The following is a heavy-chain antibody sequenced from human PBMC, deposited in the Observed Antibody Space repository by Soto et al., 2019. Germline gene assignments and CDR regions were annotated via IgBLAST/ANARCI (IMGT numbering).Heavy chain of an antibody. V-gene: IGHV1-18*01. CDR3: ARNYYDSSGYYLGLFYYYGMDV. Sequence: QVQLVQSGAEVKKPGASVKVSCKASGYTFTSYGISWVRQAPGQGLEWMGWISAYNGNTNYAQKLQGRVTMTTDTSTSXXYXEXXSLRSDDTAVYYCARNYYDSSGYYLGLFYYYGMDVWGQGTTVTVSS. J-gene: IGHJ6*02. CDR2: ISAYNGNT. D-gene: IGHD3-22*01. CDR1: GYTFTSYG.